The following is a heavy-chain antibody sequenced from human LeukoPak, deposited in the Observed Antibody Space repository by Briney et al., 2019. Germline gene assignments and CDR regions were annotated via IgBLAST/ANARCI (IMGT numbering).Heavy chain of an antibody. CDR1: GGSISSSSYY. CDR2: IYYSGST. D-gene: IGHD4-23*01. Sequence: SETLSLTCTVSGGSISSSSYYWGWIRQPPGKGLEWIGSIYYSGSTYYNPSLKSRVTISVDTSKNQFSLKLSSVTAADTAVYYCARGAYGGNSDFDYWGQGTLVTVSS. J-gene: IGHJ4*02. V-gene: IGHV4-39*01. CDR3: ARGAYGGNSDFDY.